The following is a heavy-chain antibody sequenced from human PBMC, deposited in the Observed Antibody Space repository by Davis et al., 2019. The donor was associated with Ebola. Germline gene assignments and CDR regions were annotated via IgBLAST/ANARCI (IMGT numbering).Heavy chain of an antibody. CDR2: ISGSGANT. CDR3: ARDSLGARDY. Sequence: SLTISCAASECPFSRYAMTWVRQAPGKGLEWVSIISGSGANTYYADSVKGRFTISRDNSKNTLYLQMNSLRADDSAKYYCARDSLGARDYWGQGSLVTVSS. J-gene: IGHJ4*02. V-gene: IGHV3-23*01. D-gene: IGHD1-26*01. CDR1: ECPFSRYA.